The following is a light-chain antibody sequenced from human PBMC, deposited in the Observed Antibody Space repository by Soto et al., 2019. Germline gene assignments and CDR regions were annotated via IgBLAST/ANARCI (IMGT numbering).Light chain of an antibody. CDR2: DVG. V-gene: IGLV2-14*03. Sequence: QSVLTQPASVSGSPGQSSTISCTGTNSDVGAYSYVSWYQQYPGKAPKLLIYDVGARPSGISDRFSGSKSGNTASLTISGLQAEDEADYYCSSYTAFTTYVFGSGTKVTVL. J-gene: IGLJ1*01. CDR3: SSYTAFTTYV. CDR1: NSDVGAYSY.